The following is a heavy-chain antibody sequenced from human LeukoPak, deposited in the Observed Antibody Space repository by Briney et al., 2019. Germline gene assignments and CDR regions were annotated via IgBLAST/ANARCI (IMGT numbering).Heavy chain of an antibody. CDR2: IYHSGAT. Sequence: SETLSLTCSVSGHSIINSYYWGWIRQPPGKGLEWIGSIYHSGATYYNPSLKSRVTISIDTSKNQFSLKLNSVTAADTAVYYCARGVVPGAVVGFDPWGQGTLVTVSS. V-gene: IGHV4-38-2*02. CDR3: ARGVVPGAVVGFDP. D-gene: IGHD2-2*01. CDR1: GHSIINSYY. J-gene: IGHJ5*02.